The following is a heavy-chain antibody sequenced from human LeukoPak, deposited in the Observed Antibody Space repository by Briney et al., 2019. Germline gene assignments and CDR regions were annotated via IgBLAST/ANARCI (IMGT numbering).Heavy chain of an antibody. Sequence: GGSLRLSCAASGFTFRNYAMSWVRQAPGKGLEWISAIVGNGVSTYYADSVQGRFTISRDNSKNTLYLQMNSLRAEDTALYYCTKWGDYDGSTGYYDSDYWGQGTLVTVSS. CDR1: GFTFRNYA. J-gene: IGHJ4*02. V-gene: IGHV3-23*01. CDR2: IVGNGVST. D-gene: IGHD3-9*01. CDR3: TKWGDYDGSTGYYDSDY.